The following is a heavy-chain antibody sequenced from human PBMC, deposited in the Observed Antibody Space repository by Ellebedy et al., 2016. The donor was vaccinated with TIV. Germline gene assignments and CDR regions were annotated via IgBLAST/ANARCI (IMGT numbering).Heavy chain of an antibody. CDR3: ARKNSSGWTFDY. CDR1: GFTVSSNY. Sequence: GESLKISCAASGFTVSSNYMSWVRKAPGKGLEWVSVIYSGGSTYYADSVKGRFTISRDNSKNTLYLQMNSLRAEDTAVYYCARKNSSGWTFDYWGQGTLVTVSS. CDR2: IYSGGST. D-gene: IGHD6-19*01. J-gene: IGHJ4*02. V-gene: IGHV3-53*01.